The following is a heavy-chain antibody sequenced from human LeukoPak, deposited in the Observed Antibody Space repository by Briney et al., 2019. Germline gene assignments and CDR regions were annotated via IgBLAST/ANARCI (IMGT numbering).Heavy chain of an antibody. V-gene: IGHV4-59*01. D-gene: IGHD3-10*01. J-gene: IGHJ6*03. CDR2: IYYSGST. CDR1: GGSISSYY. Sequence: SETLSLTCTVSGGSISSYYWSWIRQPPGKGLEWIGYIYYSGSTNYNPSLKSRVTISVDTSKNQFSLKLSSVTAADTAVYYCASMEYYYGSGTSYYYMDVWGKGTTVTVSS. CDR3: ASMEYYYGSGTSYYYMDV.